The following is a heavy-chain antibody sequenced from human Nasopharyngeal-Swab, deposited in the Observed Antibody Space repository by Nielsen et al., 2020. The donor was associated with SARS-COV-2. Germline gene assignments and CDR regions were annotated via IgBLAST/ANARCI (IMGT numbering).Heavy chain of an antibody. CDR1: GFTFSSYS. J-gene: IGHJ3*02. CDR2: ISSSSSTI. Sequence: GESLKISCAASGFTFSSYSMNWVRQAPGKGLEWVSYISSSSSTIYYADSVKGRFTISRDNAKNSLYLQMNSLRAEDTAVYYCAGSYPLDAFDIWGQGTMVTVSS. V-gene: IGHV3-48*01. CDR3: AGSYPLDAFDI.